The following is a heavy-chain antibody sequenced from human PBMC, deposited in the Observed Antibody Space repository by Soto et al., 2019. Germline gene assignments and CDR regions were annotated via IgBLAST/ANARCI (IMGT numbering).Heavy chain of an antibody. CDR2: IYPGDSDT. CDR1: GYSFTSYW. D-gene: IGHD3-3*01. Sequence: GESLKISCKGSGYSFTSYWVGWVRQMPGKGLEWMGIIYPGDSDTRYSPSFQGQVTISADKSISTAYLQWSSLKASDTAMYYCGRIWVDYVFWSGYFSGYYYYMDFWAKGTTDTV. CDR3: GRIWVDYVFWSGYFSGYYYYMDF. J-gene: IGHJ6*03. V-gene: IGHV5-51*01.